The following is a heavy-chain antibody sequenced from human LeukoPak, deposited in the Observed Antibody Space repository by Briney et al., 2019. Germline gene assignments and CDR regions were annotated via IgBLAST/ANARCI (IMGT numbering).Heavy chain of an antibody. Sequence: PGGSLRLSCAASGFTFSSYAMSWVRQAPGKGLEWVSAISGGGSTYYADSVKGRFTISRDNSKNTLYLQMSSLRAEDTAVYYCANLDYYDTELDYWGQGTLVTVSS. CDR2: ISGGGST. J-gene: IGHJ4*02. D-gene: IGHD3-22*01. V-gene: IGHV3-23*01. CDR1: GFTFSSYA. CDR3: ANLDYYDTELDY.